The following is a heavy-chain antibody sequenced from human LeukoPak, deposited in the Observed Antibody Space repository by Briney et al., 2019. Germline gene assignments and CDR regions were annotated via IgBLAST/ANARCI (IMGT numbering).Heavy chain of an antibody. J-gene: IGHJ4*02. CDR3: ARTSLYYDYVWGSYRPEYFDY. V-gene: IGHV4-59*01. Sequence: PSETLSLTCTVSGGSISSYYWSWIRQPPGKGLEWIGYIYYSGSTNYNPSLKSRVTISVDTSKNQFSLKLSSVTAADTAVYYCARTSLYYDYVWGSYRPEYFDYWGQGTLVTVSS. CDR1: GGSISSYY. CDR2: IYYSGST. D-gene: IGHD3-16*02.